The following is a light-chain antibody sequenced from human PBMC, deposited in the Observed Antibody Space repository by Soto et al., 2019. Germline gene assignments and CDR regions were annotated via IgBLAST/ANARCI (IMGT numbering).Light chain of an antibody. CDR3: QQYGSSLLT. CDR2: RAS. CDR1: QSVSSSY. J-gene: IGKJ4*01. V-gene: IGKV3-20*01. Sequence: EIVLTQSPGTLSLSPGERATLSCRASQSVSSSYLAWYLQKPGQAPRLLIYRASSRATGIPDRFSGSGSGTDFTLTISRLEPEDFAVYYCQQYGSSLLTFGGGTKVEIK.